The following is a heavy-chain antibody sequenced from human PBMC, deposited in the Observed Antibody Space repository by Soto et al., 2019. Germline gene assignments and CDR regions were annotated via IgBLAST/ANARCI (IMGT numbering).Heavy chain of an antibody. V-gene: IGHV4-59*08. CDR2: IYYSGST. CDR3: ARLGYDSSGYFDY. CDR1: GGSISSYY. D-gene: IGHD3-22*01. Sequence: SETLSLTCTVSGGSISSYYWSWIRQPPGKGLEWIGYIYYSGSTNYNPSLKSRVTISVDTSKNQFSLKLSSVTAADTAVYYCARLGYDSSGYFDYWGQGTLVTVSS. J-gene: IGHJ4*02.